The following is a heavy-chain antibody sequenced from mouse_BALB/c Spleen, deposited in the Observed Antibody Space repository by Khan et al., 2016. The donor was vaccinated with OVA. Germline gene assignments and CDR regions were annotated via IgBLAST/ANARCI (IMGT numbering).Heavy chain of an antibody. Sequence: VTLKESGPGILQSSQTLSLTCSFSGFSLSTSGMGVSWIRQPSGKGLEWLAHIYWDDEKRYNPSLKSRLTISKATSRKQVFLRITSVDTADTATYYCARNLYAYAPWFDYWGQGTLVTVSS. CDR1: GFSLSTSGMG. CDR2: IYWDDEK. V-gene: IGHV8-12*01. J-gene: IGHJ3*01. D-gene: IGHD2-2*01. CDR3: ARNLYAYAPWFDY.